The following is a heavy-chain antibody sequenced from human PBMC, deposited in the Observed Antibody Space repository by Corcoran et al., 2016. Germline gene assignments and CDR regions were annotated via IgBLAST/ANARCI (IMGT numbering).Heavy chain of an antibody. Sequence: QVQLVQSGAGVKKPGASVTVSCKASGSTFTSYYMHLVRQAPGQGLEGKGIINPRGGSTSYGQKFQARVTMARDTSTSTVYMELSNLRYEDTAVYYCARGCYYEKLGMDVWGQGTTVTVSS. V-gene: IGHV1-46*01. D-gene: IGHD1-26*01. CDR3: ARGCYYEKLGMDV. CDR1: GSTFTSYY. CDR2: INPRGGST. J-gene: IGHJ6*02.